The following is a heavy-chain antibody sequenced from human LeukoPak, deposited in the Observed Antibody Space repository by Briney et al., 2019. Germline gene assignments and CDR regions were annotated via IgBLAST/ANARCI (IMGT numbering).Heavy chain of an antibody. CDR3: ARDSTYYYDSGSSGPHYFAN. CDR2: ISSGGSYE. Sequence: GSLRLSCAASGFTFSSYAMHWVRQAPGKGLEWVSIISSGGSYEYYADSVKGRFTISRDNSKNTLFLQLNSLRAEDTAVYYCARDSTYYYDSGSSGPHYFANWGQGTLVTVSS. J-gene: IGHJ4*02. V-gene: IGHV3-30*01. D-gene: IGHD3-10*01. CDR1: GFTFSSYA.